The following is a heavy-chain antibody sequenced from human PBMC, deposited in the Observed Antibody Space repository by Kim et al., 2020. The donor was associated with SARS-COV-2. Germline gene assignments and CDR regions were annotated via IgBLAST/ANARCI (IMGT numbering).Heavy chain of an antibody. J-gene: IGHJ4*02. CDR1: GLTFSSYA. V-gene: IGHV3-23*01. Sequence: GGSLRLSCAASGLTFSSYAMSWVRQAPGKGLEWVSAISGSGGSTYYADSVKGRFTISRDNSKNTLYLQMNSLRAEDTAVYYCAKVWGLSSGWLFRIDYWGQGTLVTVSS. CDR2: ISGSGGST. CDR3: AKVWGLSSGWLFRIDY. D-gene: IGHD6-19*01.